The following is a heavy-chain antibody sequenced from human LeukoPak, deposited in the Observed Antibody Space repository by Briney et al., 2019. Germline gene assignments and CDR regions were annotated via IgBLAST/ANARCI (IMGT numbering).Heavy chain of an antibody. V-gene: IGHV5-51*01. J-gene: IGHJ5*02. CDR3: ARGYGGNPPSWFDP. D-gene: IGHD4-23*01. CDR1: GYRFTTNW. CDR2: IYPGDSDT. Sequence: GESLKISCKGSGYRFTTNWIGWVRQMPGKGLEWMGIIYPGDSDTRYSPSFQGQVTISADKCISTAYPQWSSLERSVMATCYCARGYGGNPPSWFDPWGQGTLVTVSS.